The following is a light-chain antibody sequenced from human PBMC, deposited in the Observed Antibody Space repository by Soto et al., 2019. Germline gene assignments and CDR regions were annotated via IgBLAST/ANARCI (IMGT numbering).Light chain of an antibody. V-gene: IGKV3-15*01. Sequence: EIVSTHSPATLSLSPGERASLSCRASQSVSTYLAWYQQKPGQAPRLLIDEASTRATDIPARFSGSGSGTEFTLTISSLQSEDYAVYYCQQYNNLPRTFGGGTKVDIK. CDR1: QSVSTY. CDR3: QQYNNLPRT. J-gene: IGKJ4*01. CDR2: EAS.